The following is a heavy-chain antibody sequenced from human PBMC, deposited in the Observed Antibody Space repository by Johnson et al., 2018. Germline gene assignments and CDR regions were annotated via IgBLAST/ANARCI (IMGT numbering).Heavy chain of an antibody. J-gene: IGHJ3*02. Sequence: QVQLVQSGGGVVQPGRSLRLSCAASGFTFSSYAMHWVRQAPGKGLEWVAVIWFDGSNKYYADSVKGRFTISRDNSKNTLYLQMNSLRAEDTAVYYCAREDDAFDIWGQGTMVTVSS. CDR1: GFTFSSYA. CDR2: IWFDGSNK. CDR3: AREDDAFDI. V-gene: IGHV3-33*01.